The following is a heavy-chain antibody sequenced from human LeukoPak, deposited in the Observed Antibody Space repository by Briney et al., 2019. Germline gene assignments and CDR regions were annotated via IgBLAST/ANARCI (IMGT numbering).Heavy chain of an antibody. J-gene: IGHJ6*03. CDR1: GYTFTSYD. V-gene: IGHV1-2*02. CDR2: INPNSGGT. Sequence: GASVKVSCKASGYTFTSYDINWVRQATGQGLEWMGWINPNSGGTNYAQKFQGRVTMTRDTSISTAYMELSRLRSDDTAVYYCARRGLGDSSTSPLGYYYYYMDVWGKGTTVTVSS. D-gene: IGHD2-2*01. CDR3: ARRGLGDSSTSPLGYYYYYMDV.